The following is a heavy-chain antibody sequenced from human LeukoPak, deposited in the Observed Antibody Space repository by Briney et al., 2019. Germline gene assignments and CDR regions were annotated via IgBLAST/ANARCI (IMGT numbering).Heavy chain of an antibody. J-gene: IGHJ4*02. Sequence: GGSLRLSCAASGLTFSGSAMDWVRQASGKGLEWLGRIRSKTNNYATTYAASVKGRFTISRDDSQNTAYLQMNSLKTEDTAVYYCSRHTDTSTYCGGDCSNYWGQGTLVTVSS. D-gene: IGHD2-21*02. CDR1: GLTFSGSA. V-gene: IGHV3-73*01. CDR2: IRSKTNNYAT. CDR3: SRHTDTSTYCGGDCSNY.